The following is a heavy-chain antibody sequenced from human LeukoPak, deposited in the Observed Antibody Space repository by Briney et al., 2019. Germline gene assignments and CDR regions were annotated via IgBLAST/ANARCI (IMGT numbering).Heavy chain of an antibody. CDR3: ARGRGYSSSSAWFDP. CDR1: GGSISSYY. CDR2: IYYSGST. J-gene: IGHJ5*02. Sequence: SETLSLTCTVSGGSISSYYWSWIRQPPGKGLEWIGYIYYSGSTNYNPSLKSRVTISVDTSKNQFSLKLSSVTAADTAVYYCARGRGYSSSSAWFDPWGQGTLVTVSS. V-gene: IGHV4-59*12. D-gene: IGHD6-6*01.